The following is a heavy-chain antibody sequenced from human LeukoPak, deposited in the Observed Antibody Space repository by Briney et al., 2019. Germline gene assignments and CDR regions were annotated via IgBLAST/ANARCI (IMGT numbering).Heavy chain of an antibody. CDR3: ARGNGWDFDY. Sequence: PSETLSLTCAVSGGSISSGGYSWSWIRQPPGKGLEWIGYIYHSGSTYYNPSLKSRVTISVHRSKNQFSLKLSSVTAADTAVYYCARGNGWDFDYWGQGTLVTVSS. D-gene: IGHD6-19*01. J-gene: IGHJ4*02. CDR2: IYHSGST. CDR1: GGSISSGGYS. V-gene: IGHV4-30-2*01.